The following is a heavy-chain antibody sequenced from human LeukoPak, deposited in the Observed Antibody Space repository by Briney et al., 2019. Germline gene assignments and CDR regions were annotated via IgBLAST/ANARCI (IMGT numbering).Heavy chain of an antibody. CDR1: GGSISNYY. J-gene: IGHJ4*02. V-gene: IGHV4-59*01. CDR3: ARVGRGDYVWGSYSFDY. D-gene: IGHD3-16*01. Sequence: SEPLSPTCTVSGGSISNYYWSWIRQPPGKGLAWIGYISHSGNTNYNPSLKSRVAISLDTSKNQFSLILSSVTAADTAVYYCARVGRGDYVWGSYSFDYWGQGTLVTVSS. CDR2: ISHSGNT.